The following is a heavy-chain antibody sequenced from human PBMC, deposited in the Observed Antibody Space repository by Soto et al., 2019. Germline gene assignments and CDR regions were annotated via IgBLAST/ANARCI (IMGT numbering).Heavy chain of an antibody. D-gene: IGHD2-21*02. CDR2: ISAYNGNT. Sequence: HVQLVQSGAEVKKPGASVKVSCKASGYTFTSYGISWVRQAPGQGLEWMGWISAYNGNTNYAQKLQGRVTMTTDTSTSTAYMELRSLRSDDTAVYYCARDPPRRYCYCQGLDYWGQGTLVTVSS. V-gene: IGHV1-18*04. CDR1: GYTFTSYG. CDR3: ARDPPRRYCYCQGLDY. J-gene: IGHJ4*02.